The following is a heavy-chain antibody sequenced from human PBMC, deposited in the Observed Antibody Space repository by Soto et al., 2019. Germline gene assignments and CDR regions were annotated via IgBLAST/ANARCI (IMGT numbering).Heavy chain of an antibody. Sequence: WGSLRLSCAASGFTFISYSMNWVRQSPGKGLEWVSSISSSSSYIYYADSVKGRFTISRDNAKNSLYLQMNSLRAEDTAVYYCARVLWFDPWGQGTLVTVSS. V-gene: IGHV3-21*01. CDR2: ISSSSSYI. CDR3: ARVLWFDP. J-gene: IGHJ5*02. CDR1: GFTFISYS.